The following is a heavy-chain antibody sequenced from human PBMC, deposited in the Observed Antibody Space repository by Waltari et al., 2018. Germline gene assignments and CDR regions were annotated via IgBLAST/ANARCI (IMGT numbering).Heavy chain of an antibody. Sequence: QVQLQQWGAGLLKPSETLSLTCAVYGGSFSGYYWSWIRQPPGKGLEWIGEINHSGSPNYNPSLKSRVTISVDTSQNQFSLKLSSVTAADTAVYYCARGLGQYSSSNGAGNWFDPWGQGTLVTVSS. V-gene: IGHV4-34*01. CDR2: INHSGSP. J-gene: IGHJ5*02. CDR1: GGSFSGYY. D-gene: IGHD6-6*01. CDR3: ARGLGQYSSSNGAGNWFDP.